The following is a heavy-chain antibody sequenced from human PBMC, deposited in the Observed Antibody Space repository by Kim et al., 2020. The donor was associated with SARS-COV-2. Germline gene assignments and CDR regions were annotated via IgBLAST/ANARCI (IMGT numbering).Heavy chain of an antibody. CDR3: ARVRAPYYYGSGRYFDY. CDR2: INHSGST. CDR1: GGSFSGYY. V-gene: IGHV4-34*01. Sequence: SETLSLTCAVYGGSFSGYYWSWIRQPPGKGLEWIGEINHSGSTNYNPSLKSRVTISVDTSKNQFSLKLSSVTAADTAVYYCARVRAPYYYGSGRYFDYWG. J-gene: IGHJ4*01. D-gene: IGHD3-10*01.